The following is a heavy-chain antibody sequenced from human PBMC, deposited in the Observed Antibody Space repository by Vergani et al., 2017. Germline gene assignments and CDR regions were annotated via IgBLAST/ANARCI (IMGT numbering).Heavy chain of an antibody. J-gene: IGHJ4*02. CDR3: ARGSSAEGSSGPDK. Sequence: QVQLQESGPGLVKPSQTLYLSCTVSGGSVRTSIGNYWTWIRRPAGKTLEWIGEIFSSGTTNSNPFFKNRVTMSVDTSKNQFSLKLNSVTAADSAVYYCARGSSAEGSSGPDKWGQGTLVTVSS. D-gene: IGHD3-22*01. V-gene: IGHV4-61*02. CDR2: IFSSGTT. CDR1: GGSVRTSIGNY.